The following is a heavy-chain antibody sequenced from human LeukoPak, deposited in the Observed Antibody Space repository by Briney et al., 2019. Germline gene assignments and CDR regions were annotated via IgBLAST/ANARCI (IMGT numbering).Heavy chain of an antibody. D-gene: IGHD6-13*01. CDR1: GFTFSCYD. J-gene: IGHJ4*02. Sequence: PGGSLRLSCAVSGFTFSCYDMTWVRQAPGRGLEWVSSISSSSSYIYYADSVKGRFTISRDNAKNSLYLQMNSLRAEDTAVYYCARDQGYSSSWYLYYFDYWGQGTLVTVSS. CDR2: ISSSSSYI. CDR3: ARDQGYSSSWYLYYFDY. V-gene: IGHV3-21*01.